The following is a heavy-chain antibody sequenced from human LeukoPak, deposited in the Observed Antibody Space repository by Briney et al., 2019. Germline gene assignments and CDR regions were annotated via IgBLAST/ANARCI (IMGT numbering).Heavy chain of an antibody. CDR2: INPNSGGT. CDR1: GYTFTVYY. Sequence: ASVKVSCKASGYTFTVYYMHWVRQAPGQGLEWMGWINPNSGGTNYAQKFQGRVTMTRDTSISTAYMELSRLRSDDTAVYYCARLQGGGSYRNFDYWGQGTLVTVSS. CDR3: ARLQGGGSYRNFDY. V-gene: IGHV1-2*02. D-gene: IGHD3-16*02. J-gene: IGHJ4*02.